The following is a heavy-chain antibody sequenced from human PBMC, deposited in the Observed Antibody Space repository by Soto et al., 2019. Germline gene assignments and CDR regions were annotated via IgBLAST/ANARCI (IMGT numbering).Heavy chain of an antibody. Sequence: QVQLVQSGAEVKKPGSSVKVSCKASGGTFSSYAISWVRQAPGQGLEWMGGITPIFGTANYAQTVKGRVTITADEGTSTAYMELSSMRSEDTDVYYCARDPGGHDYGVGGWFDPWGQGTLVTVSS. D-gene: IGHD4-17*01. CDR3: ARDPGGHDYGVGGWFDP. J-gene: IGHJ5*02. CDR1: GGTFSSYA. V-gene: IGHV1-69*12. CDR2: ITPIFGTA.